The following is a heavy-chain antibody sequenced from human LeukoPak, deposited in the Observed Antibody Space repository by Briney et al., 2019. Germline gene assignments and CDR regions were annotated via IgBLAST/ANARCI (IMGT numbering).Heavy chain of an antibody. J-gene: IGHJ4*02. CDR2: TRGSGSGM. V-gene: IGHV3-21*05. Sequence: GGSLRLSCAASGFAFSDYSMNWVRQAPGKGLEWVANTRGSGSGMGSGNYYAGSVKGRFTISRDNAKNSLYLQMSSLRAEDTAFYYCARDDNWGFDYWGQGALVTASS. CDR3: ARDDNWGFDY. D-gene: IGHD7-27*01. CDR1: GFAFSDYS.